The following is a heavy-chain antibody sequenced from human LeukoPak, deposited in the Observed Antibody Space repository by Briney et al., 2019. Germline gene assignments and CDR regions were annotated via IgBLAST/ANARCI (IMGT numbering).Heavy chain of an antibody. V-gene: IGHV1-2*02. CDR1: GCTFTDYY. CDR3: ARPLWGSGDDAFDI. J-gene: IGHJ3*02. CDR2: INPKSGGT. Sequence: ASVKVSCKASGCTFTDYYMHWVRQAPGQGLEWMGWINPKSGGTKYAQNFQGRVTMTTDTSISTAYLELTGLRSDDTAVYYCARPLWGSGDDAFDIWGQGTMVTVSS. D-gene: IGHD2-15*01.